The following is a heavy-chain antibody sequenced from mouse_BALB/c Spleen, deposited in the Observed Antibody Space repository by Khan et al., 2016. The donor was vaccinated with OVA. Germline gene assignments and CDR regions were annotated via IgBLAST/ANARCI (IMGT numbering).Heavy chain of an antibody. D-gene: IGHD2-14*01. Sequence: VQLQESGPGLVAPSQSLSITCTVSGFSLSRYNIHWVRQPPGKGLEWLGMIWGGGGTDYNSTLKSRLSINKDNSKNQVFLKMNSLQTDDTAMYFCARAYYRYDGYYAMDYWGQGTSVTVSS. J-gene: IGHJ4*01. V-gene: IGHV2-6-4*01. CDR3: ARAYYRYDGYYAMDY. CDR2: IWGGGGT. CDR1: GFSLSRYN.